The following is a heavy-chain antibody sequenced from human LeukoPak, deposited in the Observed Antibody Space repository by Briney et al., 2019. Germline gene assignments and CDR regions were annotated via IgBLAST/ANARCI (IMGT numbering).Heavy chain of an antibody. Sequence: GGSLRLSCAASGFSFSTYTMYWVRQAPGKGLEWVAGLTGSGRTYHADSVRDRFTISRDNSKNTLYLQMNSLRAEDTAVYYCAKAPANYVDTAMGTFDYWGQGTLVTVSS. CDR3: AKAPANYVDTAMGTFDY. V-gene: IGHV3-23*01. J-gene: IGHJ4*02. D-gene: IGHD5-18*01. CDR2: LTGSGRT. CDR1: GFSFSTYT.